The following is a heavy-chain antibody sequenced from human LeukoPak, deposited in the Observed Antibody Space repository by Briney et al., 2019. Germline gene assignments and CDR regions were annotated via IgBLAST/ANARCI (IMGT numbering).Heavy chain of an antibody. CDR3: AKGGYYYGSGSYFPLAFSHYFDY. Sequence: GGSLRLSCAASGFTFSSYAMSWVRPAPGKGLEWVSAISGSGGSTYYADSVKGRFTISTDNSTNTLYLQMNSLGAEDRALYYCAKGGYYYGSGSYFPLAFSHYFDYGGQGTLVTVSS. V-gene: IGHV3-23*01. J-gene: IGHJ4*02. CDR2: ISGSGGST. CDR1: GFTFSSYA. D-gene: IGHD3-10*01.